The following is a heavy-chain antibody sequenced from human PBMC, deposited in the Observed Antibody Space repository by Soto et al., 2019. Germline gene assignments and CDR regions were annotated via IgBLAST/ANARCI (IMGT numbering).Heavy chain of an antibody. D-gene: IGHD1-26*01. CDR1: GFTFSSYA. J-gene: IGHJ5*02. Sequence: PGGSLRLSCAASGFTFSSYAMHWVRQAPGKGLEWVAVISYDGSNKYYADSVKGRFTISRDNSKNTLYLQMNSLRVEDTAVYYCGKIGPAGSWDMWFDAWGQGALVTVSS. V-gene: IGHV3-30-3*02. CDR2: ISYDGSNK. CDR3: GKIGPAGSWDMWFDA.